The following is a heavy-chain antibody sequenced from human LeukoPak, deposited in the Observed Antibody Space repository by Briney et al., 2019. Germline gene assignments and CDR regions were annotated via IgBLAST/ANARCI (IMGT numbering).Heavy chain of an antibody. D-gene: IGHD3-3*01. CDR2: INHSGST. CDR1: GGSFSGYY. J-gene: IGHJ4*02. Sequence: SETLSLTCAVYGGSFSGYYWSWIRQPPGKGLEWIGEINHSGSTNYNPSLKSRVTISVDTSKNQFSLKPSSVTAADTAVYYCARTLLEWLLALDYWGQGTLVTVSS. V-gene: IGHV4-34*01. CDR3: ARTLLEWLLALDY.